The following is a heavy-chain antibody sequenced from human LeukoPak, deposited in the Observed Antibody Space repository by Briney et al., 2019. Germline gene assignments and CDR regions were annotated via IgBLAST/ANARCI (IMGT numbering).Heavy chain of an antibody. CDR2: IKEDGSEK. V-gene: IGHV3-7*03. Sequence: GGSLRLSCAASGFTFSIYWMSWVRQAPGKGLECVANIKEDGSEKYYVDSVKGRFTISRDNAKNSMYLQMNSMRAEDTAVYYCARGSRQLGLWGQGTLVTVSS. CDR3: ARGSRQLGL. CDR1: GFTFSIYW. D-gene: IGHD6-13*01. J-gene: IGHJ4*02.